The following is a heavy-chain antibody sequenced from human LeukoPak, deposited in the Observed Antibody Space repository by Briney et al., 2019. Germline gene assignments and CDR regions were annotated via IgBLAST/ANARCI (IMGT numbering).Heavy chain of an antibody. J-gene: IGHJ4*02. D-gene: IGHD3-10*01. V-gene: IGHV4-61*01. Sequence: SETLSLTCTVSGGSISVGTYYWSWIRQPPGKGLEWIGYIYYSGSTNYNPSLKSRVTISVDTSKNQFSLKLSSVTAADTAVYYCARERVRGSGVIDYWGQGTLVTVSS. CDR3: ARERVRGSGVIDY. CDR2: IYYSGST. CDR1: GGSISVGTYY.